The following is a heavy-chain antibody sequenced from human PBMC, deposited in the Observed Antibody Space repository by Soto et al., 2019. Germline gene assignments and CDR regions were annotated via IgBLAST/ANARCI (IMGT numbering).Heavy chain of an antibody. V-gene: IGHV3-7*01. Sequence: VQLVESGGGLVQPGESLRLSCTASGLTFSISWMTWVRQAPGEGLEWVSNINPAGNVQHYADSVKERFTISRDNAKKSLFLLMSGLRVEDTAVYYCTTANTPYAVDMWGQWTMVTVSS. J-gene: IGHJ3*02. CDR3: TTANTPYAVDM. CDR1: GLTFSISW. CDR2: INPAGNVQ.